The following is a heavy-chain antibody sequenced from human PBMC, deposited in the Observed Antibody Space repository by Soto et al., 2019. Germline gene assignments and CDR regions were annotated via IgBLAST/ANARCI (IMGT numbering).Heavy chain of an antibody. Sequence: PGGSLRLSCAASGFTFSSYGMHWVRQAPGKGLEWVAVIWYDGSNKYYADSVKGRFTISRDNSKNTLYLQMNSLRAEDTAVYYCASGYSSSWYSAYYYYGMDVWGQGTTVTVSS. CDR2: IWYDGSNK. CDR3: ASGYSSSWYSAYYYYGMDV. J-gene: IGHJ6*02. D-gene: IGHD6-13*01. CDR1: GFTFSSYG. V-gene: IGHV3-33*01.